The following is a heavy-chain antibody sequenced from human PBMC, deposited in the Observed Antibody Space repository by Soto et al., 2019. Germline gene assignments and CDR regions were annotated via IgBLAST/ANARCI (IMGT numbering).Heavy chain of an antibody. J-gene: IGHJ4*02. CDR2: ISYDGSNK. Sequence: GGSLRLSCAASGFTFSSYAMHWVRQAPGKGLEWVAVISYDGSNKYYADSVKGRFTISRDNSKNTLYLQMNSLRAEDTAVYYCARDWEWLRFGGFDYWGQGTLVTVSS. CDR3: ARDWEWLRFGGFDY. V-gene: IGHV3-30-3*01. D-gene: IGHD5-12*01. CDR1: GFTFSSYA.